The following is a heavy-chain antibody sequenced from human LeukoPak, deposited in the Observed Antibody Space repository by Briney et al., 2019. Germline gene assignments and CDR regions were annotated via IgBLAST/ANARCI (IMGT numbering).Heavy chain of an antibody. Sequence: GGSLRLSCAASGFTFSSYGMSWVRQAPGKGLEWVSAISVSGNTYHADSVKGRFTISRDNAKNSLYLQMNSLRAEDTAVYYCARAVGSGSFQTYYYYMDVWGQGTLVTVSS. CDR3: ARAVGSGSFQTYYYYMDV. CDR1: GFTFSSYG. J-gene: IGHJ6*03. D-gene: IGHD3-10*01. V-gene: IGHV3-21*04. CDR2: ISVSGNT.